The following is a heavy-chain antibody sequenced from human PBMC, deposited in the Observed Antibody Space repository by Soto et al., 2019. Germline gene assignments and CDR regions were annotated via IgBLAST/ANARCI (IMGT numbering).Heavy chain of an antibody. D-gene: IGHD2-15*01. CDR1: GGSISSSSYY. Sequence: SETLSLTCTVSGGSISSSSYYWGWIRQPPGKGLEWIGSIYYSGSTYYNPSLKSRVTISVDTSKNQFSLKLSSVTAADTAVYYCSRDIVVVVAAVDYFDYWGQGTLVTVSS. CDR2: IYYSGST. CDR3: SRDIVVVVAAVDYFDY. V-gene: IGHV4-39*01. J-gene: IGHJ4*02.